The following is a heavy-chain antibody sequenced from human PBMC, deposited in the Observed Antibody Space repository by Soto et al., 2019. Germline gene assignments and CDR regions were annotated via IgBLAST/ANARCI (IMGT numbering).Heavy chain of an antibody. Sequence: PGESLKISCKGSGYSLTSYWIGWVRQMPGKGLEWMGIIYPGDSDTRYSPSFQGQVTISADKSISTAYLQWSSLKASDTAMYYCARRRDSSSYRDAFDIWGQGTMVTVSS. V-gene: IGHV5-51*01. D-gene: IGHD6-13*01. J-gene: IGHJ3*02. CDR3: ARRRDSSSYRDAFDI. CDR2: IYPGDSDT. CDR1: GYSLTSYW.